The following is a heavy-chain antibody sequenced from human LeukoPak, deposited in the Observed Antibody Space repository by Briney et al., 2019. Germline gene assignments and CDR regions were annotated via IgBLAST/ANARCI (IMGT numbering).Heavy chain of an antibody. CDR1: GFTFSYAW. J-gene: IGHJ4*02. CDR3: TTDGLYSIDN. Sequence: GGSLRLSCTASGFTFSYAWMNWVRQAPGKGLEWVGRIKSKSDGGTIDYAAPVKGRFTISRDDSKNTLYLQIHSLKTEDTAVYYCTTDGLYSIDNWGQGTLVTVSS. CDR2: IKSKSDGGTI. D-gene: IGHD2-15*01. V-gene: IGHV3-15*01.